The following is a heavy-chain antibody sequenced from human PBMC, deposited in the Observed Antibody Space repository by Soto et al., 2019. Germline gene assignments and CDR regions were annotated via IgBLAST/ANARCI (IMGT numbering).Heavy chain of an antibody. D-gene: IGHD3-22*01. CDR1: GFTFSSYG. CDR2: ISYDGSNK. CDR3: ARGMYYYDSSGWAY. J-gene: IGHJ4*02. Sequence: PGGSLRLSCAASGFTFSSYGMHWVRQAPGKGLEWVAVISYDGSNKYYADSVKGRFTISRDNSKNTLYLQMNSLRDEDTAVYYCARGMYYYDSSGWAYWGQGTLVTVSS. V-gene: IGHV3-30*03.